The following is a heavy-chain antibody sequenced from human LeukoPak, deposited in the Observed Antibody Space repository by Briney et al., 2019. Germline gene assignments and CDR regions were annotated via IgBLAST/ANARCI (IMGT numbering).Heavy chain of an antibody. D-gene: IGHD5-24*01. CDR3: GRVDMATTKDY. CDR1: GYIFTSYG. CDR2: ISAYNGDT. Sequence: GASVKVSCKASGYIFTSYGISWVRQAPGQGLEWMGWISAYNGDTKYGQNFQGRVTMTTDTSTTTAYMDLRSLSSDDTAMYYCGRVDMATTKDYWGQGTLVTVSS. V-gene: IGHV1-18*01. J-gene: IGHJ4*02.